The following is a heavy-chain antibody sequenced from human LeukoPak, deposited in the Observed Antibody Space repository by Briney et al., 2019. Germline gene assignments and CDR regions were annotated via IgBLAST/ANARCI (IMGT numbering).Heavy chain of an antibody. Sequence: ASVKVSCEASGYTFTDHTIHWLRQAPGQGLEWMGWINPNIGTTNYAKRFEGRLTVTRDTSINTAFIELSSLNPDDTAIFYCARRYDSRGPVTFDFWGQGTLVTVSS. D-gene: IGHD3-22*01. CDR2: INPNIGTT. J-gene: IGHJ3*01. CDR3: ARRYDSRGPVTFDF. V-gene: IGHV1-2*02. CDR1: GYTFTDHT.